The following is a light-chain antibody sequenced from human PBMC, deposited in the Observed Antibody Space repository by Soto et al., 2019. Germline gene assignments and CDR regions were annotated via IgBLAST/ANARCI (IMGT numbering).Light chain of an antibody. V-gene: IGKV3-20*01. CDR3: QQYETSPRT. Sequence: ENVLTQSPGTLSLSPGERATLSCRASQSIRSIYLAWYQQKPGQAPRLLFHRASSRATGIPDRFSGSGSGTDFTRTISRLEPEDFAVYYCQQYETSPRTFGQGTKVEI. CDR2: RAS. CDR1: QSIRSIY. J-gene: IGKJ1*01.